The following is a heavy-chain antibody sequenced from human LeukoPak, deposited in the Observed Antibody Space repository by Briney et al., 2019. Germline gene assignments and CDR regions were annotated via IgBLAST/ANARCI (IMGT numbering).Heavy chain of an antibody. CDR2: IGTEDDT. V-gene: IGHV3-13*01. CDR3: TRGRFVLVPSLERWYFDL. CDR1: GFTFRNYD. D-gene: IGHD2-8*02. J-gene: IGHJ2*01. Sequence: PGGSLRLSCTASGFTFRNYDMHWVRQPTEKGLEWVSGIGTEDDTFYPDSVKGRFTIPRENAKNSVYLQMNSLRAGDTAVYYCTRGRFVLVPSLERWYFDLWGRGTLVTVSS.